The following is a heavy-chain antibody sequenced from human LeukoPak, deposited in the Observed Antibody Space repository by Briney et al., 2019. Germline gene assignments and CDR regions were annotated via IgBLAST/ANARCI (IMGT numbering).Heavy chain of an antibody. V-gene: IGHV4-61*02. CDR1: GGSISSGSYY. Sequence: SQTLSLTCTVSGGSISSGSYYWSWIRQPAGKGLEWIGRIYTSGSTNYNPSLKSRVTISVDTSKNQFSLKLSSVTAADTAVYYCARNRDGYNSFDYWGQGTLVTVSS. J-gene: IGHJ4*02. D-gene: IGHD5-24*01. CDR3: ARNRDGYNSFDY. CDR2: IYTSGST.